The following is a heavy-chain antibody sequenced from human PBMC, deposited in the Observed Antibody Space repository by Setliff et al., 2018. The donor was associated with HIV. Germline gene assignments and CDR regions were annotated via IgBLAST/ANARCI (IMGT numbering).Heavy chain of an antibody. D-gene: IGHD2-15*01. CDR1: GYRFIDYY. CDR2: VIPIFGTA. CDR3: ARGAVVTNYLDY. Sequence: ASVKVSCKASGYRFIDYYMHWLRQAPGQGLEWMGGVIPIFGTANYAQKFQGRVTITADESTSTAYMELSSLRSEDTAVYYCARGAVVTNYLDYWGQGTLVTVSS. V-gene: IGHV1-69*13. J-gene: IGHJ4*02.